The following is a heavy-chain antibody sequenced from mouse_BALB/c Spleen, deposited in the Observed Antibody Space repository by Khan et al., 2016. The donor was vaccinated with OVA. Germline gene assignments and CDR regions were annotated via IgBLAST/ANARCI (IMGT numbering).Heavy chain of an antibody. V-gene: IGHV1-9*01. CDR3: ARVNYGSRDYFDY. CDR1: GYTFSGYW. D-gene: IGHD1-1*01. CDR2: ILPGSGSR. J-gene: IGHJ2*01. Sequence: VQLQQSGAELMKPGASVKISCKATGYTFSGYWLEWVKQRPGHGLEWIGEILPGSGSRNYNEKFKGKATFTAARSSKTTYMQLSSLTSEDSAVYYCARVNYGSRDYFDYWGQGTTLTVSS.